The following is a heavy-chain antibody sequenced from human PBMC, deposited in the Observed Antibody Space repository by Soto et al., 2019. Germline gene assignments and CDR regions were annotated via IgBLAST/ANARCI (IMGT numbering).Heavy chain of an antibody. CDR1: GGSISSGGYY. D-gene: IGHD3-22*01. CDR3: ARVLRDYYDSSGPFDY. Sequence: QVPLQESGPGLVKPSQTVSLTCTVSGGSISSGGYYWSWIRQHPGKGLEWIGYIYYSGSTYYNPSLKSRVTISVDTSKNQFSLKLSSVTAADTAVYYCARVLRDYYDSSGPFDYCCQGTLVTVSS. J-gene: IGHJ4*02. CDR2: IYYSGST. V-gene: IGHV4-31*03.